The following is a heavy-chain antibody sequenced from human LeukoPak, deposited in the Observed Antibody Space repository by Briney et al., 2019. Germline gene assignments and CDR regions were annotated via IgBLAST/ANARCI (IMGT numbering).Heavy chain of an antibody. Sequence: KSGGSLRLSCAASGFTFSSYSVNWVRQAPGKGLEWVSSISSSSSYIYYADSVKGRFTISRDNAKNSLYLQMNSLRAEDTAVYYCARVSESVVVAAAGFDYWGQGTLVTVSS. J-gene: IGHJ4*02. CDR1: GFTFSSYS. CDR2: ISSSSSYI. CDR3: ARVSESVVVAAAGFDY. D-gene: IGHD2-15*01. V-gene: IGHV3-21*01.